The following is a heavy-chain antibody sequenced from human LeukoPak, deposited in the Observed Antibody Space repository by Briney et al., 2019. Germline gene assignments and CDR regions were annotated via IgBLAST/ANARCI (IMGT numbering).Heavy chain of an antibody. J-gene: IGHJ6*03. CDR1: RGSISNLY. CDR2: IYYSGST. CDR3: ARAPGSAYYPYYYMDV. Sequence: PSETLSLTRTVSRGSISNLYWSWIRQPPAKGVEGIGCIYYSGSTNYNPSLKSRVTISVYTSKNQFSLNLNSVTAADMAEYYCARAPGSAYYPYYYMDVWGKGTTVTVSS. D-gene: IGHD6-19*01. V-gene: IGHV4-59*01.